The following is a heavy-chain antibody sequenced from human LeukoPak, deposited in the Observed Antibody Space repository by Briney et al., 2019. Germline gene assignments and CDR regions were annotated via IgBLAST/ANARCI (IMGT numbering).Heavy chain of an antibody. Sequence: PGRSLRLSCAASGFTFSSYGMHWVRQAPGKGLEWVAVISYDGSNKYYADSVKGRFTISRDNSKNTLYLQMNSLRAEDTAVYYCAESGLMTWYSDYWGQGTLVTVSS. J-gene: IGHJ4*02. CDR3: AESGLMTWYSDY. CDR2: ISYDGSNK. CDR1: GFTFSSYG. V-gene: IGHV3-30*18.